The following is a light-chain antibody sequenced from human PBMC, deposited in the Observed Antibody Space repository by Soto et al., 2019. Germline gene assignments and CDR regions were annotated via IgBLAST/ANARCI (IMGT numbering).Light chain of an antibody. J-gene: IGKJ2*01. CDR3: QQRANWPRTS. CDR2: ETS. Sequence: EIVLTQSPATLSLSPGERATLSCRASQSVSNFLAWYQQKPGQAPRLLIYETSNRAPGIPPRFSGGGSGTDFALTISTLEPEDVAVYFCQQRANWPRTSFGQGTKLEI. V-gene: IGKV3-11*01. CDR1: QSVSNF.